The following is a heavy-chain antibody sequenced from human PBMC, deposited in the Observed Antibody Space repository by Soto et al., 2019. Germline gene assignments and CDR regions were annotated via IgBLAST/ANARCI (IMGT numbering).Heavy chain of an antibody. V-gene: IGHV3-15*01. CDR1: GFTFRNVW. CDR3: TKHYGDYMGLYYGMDV. D-gene: IGHD4-17*01. Sequence: PGGSLRLSCAASGFTFRNVWMSWVRQAPGKGLEWVGRIKTDSEGGTTDYAAPVKGRFTISRDDLKNMLFLQMNSLKTEDTGVYSCTKHYGDYMGLYYGMDVWGQGTTVTVSS. CDR2: IKTDSEGGTT. J-gene: IGHJ6*02.